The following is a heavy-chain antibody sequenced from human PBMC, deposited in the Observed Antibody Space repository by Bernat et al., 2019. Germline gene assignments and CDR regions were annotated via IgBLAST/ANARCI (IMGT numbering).Heavy chain of an antibody. Sequence: QVQLVQSGAEVKKPGSSVKVSCKASGGTFSSYAISWVRQAPGQGLEWMGGIIPIFGTANYAQKFQGRVTITADESTSTAYMELSSLRSEDTAVYYCARSRAPRYCTNGVCTRNYFDYWGQGTLVTVSS. D-gene: IGHD2-8*01. J-gene: IGHJ4*02. CDR3: ARSRAPRYCTNGVCTRNYFDY. CDR2: IIPIFGTA. V-gene: IGHV1-69*01. CDR1: GGTFSSYA.